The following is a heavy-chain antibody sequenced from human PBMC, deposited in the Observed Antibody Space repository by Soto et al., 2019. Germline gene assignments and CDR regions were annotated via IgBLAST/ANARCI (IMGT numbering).Heavy chain of an antibody. CDR1: GGTFSSYT. CDR3: ARSEASSWDYDY. V-gene: IGHV1-69*02. J-gene: IGHJ4*02. CDR2: IIPILGIA. D-gene: IGHD6-13*01. Sequence: VKLVQPGAEVKKPGSSVKVSCKASGGTFSSYTISWVRQAPGQGLEWMGRIIPILGIANYAQKFQGRVTITADKSTSTAYMELSSLRSEDTAVYYCARSEASSWDYDYWGQGTLVTVSS.